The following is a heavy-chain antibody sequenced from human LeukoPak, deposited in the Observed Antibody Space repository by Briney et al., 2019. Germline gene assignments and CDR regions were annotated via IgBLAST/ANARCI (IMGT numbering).Heavy chain of an antibody. D-gene: IGHD3-22*01. CDR1: GFTFDNYG. CDR2: ISSSSSYI. Sequence: GGSLRLSCAASGFTFDNYGMHWVRQAPGKGLEWVSSISSSSSYIYYADSVKGQFTISRDNAKNSLYLQMNSLRAEDTAVYYCASVVDYYDSSGSIYWGQGTLVTVSS. V-gene: IGHV3-21*01. CDR3: ASVVDYYDSSGSIY. J-gene: IGHJ4*02.